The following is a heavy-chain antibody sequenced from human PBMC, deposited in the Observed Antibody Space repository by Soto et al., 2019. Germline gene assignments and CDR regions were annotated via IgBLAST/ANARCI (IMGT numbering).Heavy chain of an antibody. D-gene: IGHD6-19*01. Sequence: QLQLQESGPGLVKPSETLSLTCTVSGGSISSSSYYWGWIRQPPGKGLEWIGSIYYSGSTYYNPSLKSRGTISVDTSKNQFSLKLSSVTAADTAVYYCARAAVAGNGYYGMDVWGQGTTVTVSS. CDR3: ARAAVAGNGYYGMDV. V-gene: IGHV4-39*01. CDR2: IYYSGST. J-gene: IGHJ6*02. CDR1: GGSISSSSYY.